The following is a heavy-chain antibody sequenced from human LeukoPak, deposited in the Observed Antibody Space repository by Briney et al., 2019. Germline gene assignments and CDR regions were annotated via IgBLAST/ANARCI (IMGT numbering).Heavy chain of an antibody. CDR3: AREVRDYCSSTSCYLPYYYYMDV. CDR1: GYTFTSYD. CDR2: INPNSGGT. V-gene: IGHV1-2*02. D-gene: IGHD2-2*01. J-gene: IGHJ6*03. Sequence: ASVKVSCKASGYTFTSYDINWVRQATGQGLEWMGWINPNSGGTNYAQKFQGRVTMTRDTSISTAYMELSRLRSDDTAVYYCAREVRDYCSSTSCYLPYYYYMDVWGKGTTVTVSS.